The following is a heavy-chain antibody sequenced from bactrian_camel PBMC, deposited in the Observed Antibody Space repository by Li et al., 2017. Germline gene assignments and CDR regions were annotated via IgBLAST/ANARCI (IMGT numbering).Heavy chain of an antibody. Sequence: HVQLVESGGGSVQAGESLRLSCAASGSIGGSTSMGWFRQAPGKEREAVATIHSLGRTRYADSVKGRFTISGDTANNTLYLQMNSLKPEDTVMYYCAADLGAAFCGARIGDFDYWGQGTQVTVS. V-gene: IGHV3S53*01. D-gene: IGHD2*01. CDR2: IHSLGRT. J-gene: IGHJ6*01. CDR1: GSIGGSTS. CDR3: AADLGAAFCGARIGDFDY.